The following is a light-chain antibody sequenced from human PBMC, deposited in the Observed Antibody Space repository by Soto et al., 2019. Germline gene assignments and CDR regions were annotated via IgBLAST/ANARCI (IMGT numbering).Light chain of an antibody. Sequence: ALTQPASVSGSPGQSITISCTGTSSDVGSYNYVSWYQQHPGKAPKLMIYEVRDRPSGISSRFSGSKSGNTASLTISGLQTEDEADYYCSSYTSSSILFGTGTKVTVL. V-gene: IGLV2-14*01. CDR1: SSDVGSYNY. CDR3: SSYTSSSIL. CDR2: EVR. J-gene: IGLJ1*01.